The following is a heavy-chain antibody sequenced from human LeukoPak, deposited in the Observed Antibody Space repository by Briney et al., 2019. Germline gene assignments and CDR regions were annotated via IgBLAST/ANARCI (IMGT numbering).Heavy chain of an antibody. V-gene: IGHV3-23*01. D-gene: IGHD3-9*01. CDR1: GFTFSSYA. Sequence: GGSLRLSCAASGFTFSSYAMSWVRQAPGKGLEWVSAISGSGGSTYYADSVKGRFTISRDNSKNTLYLQVNSLRAEDTAVYYCARNLRYFDWLLDYWGQGTLVTVSS. CDR2: ISGSGGST. CDR3: ARNLRYFDWLLDY. J-gene: IGHJ4*02.